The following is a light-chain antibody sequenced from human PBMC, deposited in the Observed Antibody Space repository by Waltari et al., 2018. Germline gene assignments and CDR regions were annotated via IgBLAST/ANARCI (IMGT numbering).Light chain of an antibody. CDR1: QSVSSY. J-gene: IGKJ1*01. V-gene: IGKV3D-20*01. CDR2: DAS. CDR3: QQYGSSPRT. Sequence: EIEMTQSPATLSVSPGERATLSCRASQSVSSYLAWYQQKPGLAPRLLIYDASSRATGIPDRFSGSGSGTDFTLTISRLEPEDFAVYYCQQYGSSPRTFGQGTKVEIK.